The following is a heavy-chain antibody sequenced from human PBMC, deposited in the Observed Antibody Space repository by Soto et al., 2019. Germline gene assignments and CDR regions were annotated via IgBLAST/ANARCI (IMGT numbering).Heavy chain of an antibody. CDR3: AREKRGRYSRSRTHYYYGMDV. V-gene: IGHV1-69*01. Sequence: QVQLVQSGAEVKKPGSSVKVSCKASGGTFSSYAISWVRQAPGQGLEWMGGIIPIFGTANYAQKFQGRVTITADESTSTAYMELSSLRSEDTAVYYCAREKRGRYSRSRTHYYYGMDVWGQGTTVTVSS. J-gene: IGHJ6*02. D-gene: IGHD6-13*01. CDR1: GGTFSSYA. CDR2: IIPIFGTA.